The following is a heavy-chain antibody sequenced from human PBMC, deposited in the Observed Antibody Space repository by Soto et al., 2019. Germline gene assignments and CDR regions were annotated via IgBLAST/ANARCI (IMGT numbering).Heavy chain of an antibody. J-gene: IGHJ4*02. CDR1: GFTFSSYA. Sequence: EVQLLESGGGLAQPGGSLRLSCAASGFTFSSYATNWVRQAPGKGLEWVSGISTSGGSTSYADSVKGRFTMSRDNSENTLYLQMNSLRAEDTAVYYCAKKMGDNACLDYWGQGTLVTVSS. D-gene: IGHD1-26*01. V-gene: IGHV3-23*01. CDR3: AKKMGDNACLDY. CDR2: ISTSGGST.